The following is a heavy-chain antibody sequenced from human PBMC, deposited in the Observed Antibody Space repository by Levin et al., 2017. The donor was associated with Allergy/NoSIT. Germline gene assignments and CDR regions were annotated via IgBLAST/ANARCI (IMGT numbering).Heavy chain of an antibody. V-gene: IGHV3-73*01. Sequence: GESLKISCAASGFTFSGSAVHWVRQASGKGLEWIARIRNKANSYATVYIASVKDRFTISRDDSKNTAYLQMNSLKTEDTAVYYCARLDEPPLNSFAIWGEGKMVTVSS. CDR3: ARLDEPPLNSFAI. D-gene: IGHD1-1*01. CDR1: GFTFSGSA. CDR2: IRNKANSYAT. J-gene: IGHJ3*02.